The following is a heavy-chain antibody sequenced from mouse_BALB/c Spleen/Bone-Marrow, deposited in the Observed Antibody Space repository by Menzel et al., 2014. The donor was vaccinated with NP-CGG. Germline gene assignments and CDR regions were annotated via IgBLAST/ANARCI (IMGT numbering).Heavy chain of an antibody. CDR3: ARLSQLGLLAY. D-gene: IGHD3-1*01. Sequence: QVQLKESGAELVKPGTSVKLSCKASGYNFTSYWINWVKLRPGQGLEWIGDIYPGSGSTNYNEKFKSKATLTVDTSSSTAYMQLSSLASEDSALYYCARLSQLGLLAYWGQGTLVTVSA. CDR1: GYNFTSYW. CDR2: IYPGSGST. V-gene: IGHV1-55*01. J-gene: IGHJ3*01.